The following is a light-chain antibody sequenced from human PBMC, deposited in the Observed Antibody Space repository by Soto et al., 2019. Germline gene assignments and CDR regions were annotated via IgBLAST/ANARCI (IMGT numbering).Light chain of an antibody. Sequence: IVMTQSPATLSVSPGESATLSCRAGQHIFYNVAWYQNRPGQAPRLLIYRATTRAPGVPARFSGSGSATEFSLTISSLQAEDFAVYSCLQYHNLWAFGQGTKLEI. CDR3: LQYHNLWA. CDR2: RAT. CDR1: QHIFYN. J-gene: IGKJ2*01. V-gene: IGKV3-15*01.